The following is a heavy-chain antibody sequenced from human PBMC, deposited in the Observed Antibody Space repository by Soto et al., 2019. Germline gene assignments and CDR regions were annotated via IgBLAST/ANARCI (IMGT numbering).Heavy chain of an antibody. V-gene: IGHV1-69*13. CDR2: IIPIFGAP. J-gene: IGHJ6*02. CDR3: ARDRRGRDGYNFGTRYYYGMDV. D-gene: IGHD5-12*01. CDR1: GGTFSSYA. Sequence: ASVKVSCKASGGTFSSYAISWVRQAPGQGLEWMGGIIPIFGAPNYAQRFQGRVTITADESTSTAYMELSSLRSEDTAVYYCARDRRGRDGYNFGTRYYYGMDVWGQGTTVTVS.